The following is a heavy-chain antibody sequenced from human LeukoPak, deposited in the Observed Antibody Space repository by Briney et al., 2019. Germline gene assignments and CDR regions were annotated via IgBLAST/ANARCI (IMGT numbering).Heavy chain of an antibody. D-gene: IGHD3-22*01. CDR2: INQGGSEK. J-gene: IGHJ4*02. CDR1: GFTFNSYW. CDR3: LRENHDSGWSFDY. Sequence: GGSLRLSCAASGFTFNSYWMTWVRQAPGKGLEWVANINQGGSEKYYVDSVKGRFTISRDNAKNSLYLEMNSLRAEDTAVYYCLRENHDSGWSFDYWGQGTLVTVSS. V-gene: IGHV3-7*01.